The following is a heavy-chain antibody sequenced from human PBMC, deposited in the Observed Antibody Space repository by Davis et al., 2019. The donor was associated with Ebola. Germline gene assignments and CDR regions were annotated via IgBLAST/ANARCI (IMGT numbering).Heavy chain of an antibody. CDR2: MNPNSGNT. Sequence: ASVKVSCKASGYTFINYDINWVRQASGQGLEWMGWMNPNSGNTGYAQKFQGRVTMTRNTSISTAYMELSSVRSEDSAVYYCARYGSGSYYIYGMDVWGQGTTVTVSS. D-gene: IGHD3-10*01. V-gene: IGHV1-8*01. J-gene: IGHJ6*02. CDR1: GYTFINYD. CDR3: ARYGSGSYYIYGMDV.